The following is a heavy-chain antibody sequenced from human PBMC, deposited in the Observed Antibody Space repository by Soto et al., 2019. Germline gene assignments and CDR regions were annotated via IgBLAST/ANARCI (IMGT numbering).Heavy chain of an antibody. V-gene: IGHV5-51*01. Sequence: GESLKISCKGSGYSFTSYWVGWVRQMPGKGLEWMGIFYPGDSDTRYSPSFQGQVTISADKSISTAYLQWSSLKASDTAMYYCARLPYYYGSGSYFPLDYYYYMDVWGKGTTVTVSS. CDR3: ARLPYYYGSGSYFPLDYYYYMDV. J-gene: IGHJ6*03. CDR1: GYSFTSYW. CDR2: FYPGDSDT. D-gene: IGHD3-10*01.